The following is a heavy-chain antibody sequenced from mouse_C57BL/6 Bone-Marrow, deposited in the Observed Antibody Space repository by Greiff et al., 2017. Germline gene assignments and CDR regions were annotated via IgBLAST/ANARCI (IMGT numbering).Heavy chain of an antibody. CDR3: ARRANPSYYYAMDY. Sequence: EVHLVESGGGLVKPGGSLKLSCAASGFTFSDYGMHWVRQAPEKGLEWVAYISSGSSTIYYADTVKGRFTISRDNAKNTLFLQMTSLRSEDTAMYYCARRANPSYYYAMDYWGQGTSVTVSS. J-gene: IGHJ4*01. CDR2: ISSGSSTI. CDR1: GFTFSDYG. V-gene: IGHV5-17*01. D-gene: IGHD1-1*01.